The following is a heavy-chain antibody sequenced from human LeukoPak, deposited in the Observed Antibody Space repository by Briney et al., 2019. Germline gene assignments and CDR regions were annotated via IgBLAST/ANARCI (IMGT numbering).Heavy chain of an antibody. V-gene: IGHV4-4*07. D-gene: IGHD3-16*01. CDR3: ARERGGSKLSGLYGRDYYYMDV. CDR1: GGSISSYY. J-gene: IGHJ6*03. CDR2: IYTSGST. Sequence: SETLSLTCTVSGGSISSYYWSWIRQPAGKGLEWIGRIYTSGSTNYNPSLKSRVTISVATSKNQFSLKLSSVTAADTAVYFCARERGGSKLSGLYGRDYYYMDVWGKGTTVTVSS.